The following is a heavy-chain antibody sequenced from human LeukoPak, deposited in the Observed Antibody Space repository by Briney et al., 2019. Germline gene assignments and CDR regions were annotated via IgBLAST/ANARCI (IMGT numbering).Heavy chain of an antibody. CDR1: GYTFTSYD. V-gene: IGHV1-8*02. CDR3: ARGLSRCSSGNCYEPNWLDS. Sequence: ASVKVSRKASGYTFTSYDINWVRQAPGQGLEWMGWMDPNRGNTGYAHKFQGRVTMARSTSVSTAYMELSSLTSEDTAVYYCARGLSRCSSGNCYEPNWLDSWGQGTLVTVSS. CDR2: MDPNRGNT. D-gene: IGHD2-2*01. J-gene: IGHJ5*01.